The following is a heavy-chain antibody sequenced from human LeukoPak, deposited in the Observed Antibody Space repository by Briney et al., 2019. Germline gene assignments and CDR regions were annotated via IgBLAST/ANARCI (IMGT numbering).Heavy chain of an antibody. V-gene: IGHV4-59*01. CDR2: IYYSGST. CDR3: ARSERLRWMVRGVQFDY. J-gene: IGHJ4*02. Sequence: SETLSLTCTVSGGSISSYYWSWLRQPPGKGLEGIGYIYYSGSTNYNPSLKSRVTISVDTSKNQFSLKLSSVTAADMAVYYCARSERLRWMVRGVQFDYWGQGTLVTVSS. D-gene: IGHD3-10*01. CDR1: GGSISSYY.